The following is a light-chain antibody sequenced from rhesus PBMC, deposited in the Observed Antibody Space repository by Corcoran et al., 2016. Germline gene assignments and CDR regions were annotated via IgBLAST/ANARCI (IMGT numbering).Light chain of an antibody. V-gene: IGKV1S12*01. J-gene: IGKJ1*01. Sequence: DIQMTQSPSSLSASVGDRVTISCRASQNIYSNLAWYQQKPGKAPKLLIDAASSLQTGFPSRCSGSGSGTDSTLPNSGLQPEDSAAFYCQPYYYNPRTFGQGTQVEIK. CDR1: QNIYSN. CDR2: AAS. CDR3: QPYYYNPRT.